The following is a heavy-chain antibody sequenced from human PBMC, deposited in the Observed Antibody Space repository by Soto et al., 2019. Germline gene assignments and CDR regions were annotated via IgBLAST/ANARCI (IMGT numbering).Heavy chain of an antibody. Sequence: ASVKVSCKASGYTFTSYAMHWVRQAPGQRLEWMGWINAGNGNTKYSQKFQGRVTITRDTSASTAYMELSSLRSEDTAVYYCASIRPDYSNYWLSILPKIDYWGQGTLVTVSS. D-gene: IGHD4-4*01. J-gene: IGHJ4*02. CDR2: INAGNGNT. CDR3: ASIRPDYSNYWLSILPKIDY. V-gene: IGHV1-3*01. CDR1: GYTFTSYA.